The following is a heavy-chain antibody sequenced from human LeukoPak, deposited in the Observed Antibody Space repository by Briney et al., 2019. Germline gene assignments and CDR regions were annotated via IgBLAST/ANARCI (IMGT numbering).Heavy chain of an antibody. V-gene: IGHV4-61*02. CDR1: GPPISSGNYS. CDR2: IYPSGNT. D-gene: IGHD3-22*01. CDR3: ARVYYYDAFDI. Sequence: SEPLSLTCPVPGPPISSGNYSWSWIRHPAGKELEWIGRIYPSGNTDHNPSLKSRVTMSLDTSKNQFSLKLSSVTAADTAVNYCARVYYYDAFDIWGQGTMVTVSS. J-gene: IGHJ3*02.